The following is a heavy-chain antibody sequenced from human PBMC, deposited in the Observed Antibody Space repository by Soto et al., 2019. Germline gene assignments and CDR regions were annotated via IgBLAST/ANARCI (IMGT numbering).Heavy chain of an antibody. D-gene: IGHD3-16*01. CDR1: GGSISSSSYY. CDR2: IYYSGST. CDR3: AGPAHYVNDAFDI. J-gene: IGHJ3*02. V-gene: IGHV4-39*01. Sequence: QLQLQESGPGLVKPSETLSLTCTVSGGSISSSSYYWGWIRQPPGKGLEWIGSIYYSGSTYYNPSLKSRVTIPVETSKNQFSPKLSSVTAADTAVYYCAGPAHYVNDAFDIWGQGTMVTVSS.